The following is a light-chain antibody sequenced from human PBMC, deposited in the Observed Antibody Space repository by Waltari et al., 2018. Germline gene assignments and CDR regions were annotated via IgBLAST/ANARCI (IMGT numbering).Light chain of an antibody. CDR1: QSRLHSHGYNY. CDR2: MGS. Sequence: DIVMTQSPLSLPVTPGEPASISCRSSQSRLHSHGYNYLDGYVQKPGQSPQLLIYMGSTRASGVPDRFSGSGSGTDFTLRISRVEAEDVGVYYCMQALQTPWTFGQGTKVEIK. J-gene: IGKJ1*01. CDR3: MQALQTPWT. V-gene: IGKV2-28*01.